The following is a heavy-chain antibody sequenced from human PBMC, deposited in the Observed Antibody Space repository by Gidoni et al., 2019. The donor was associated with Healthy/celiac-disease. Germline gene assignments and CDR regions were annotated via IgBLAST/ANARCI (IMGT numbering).Heavy chain of an antibody. CDR3: ARGGGGMVYAIFSRGFDY. CDR2: INHSGST. J-gene: IGHJ4*02. Sequence: QVQLQQWGAGLLKPSETLSLTCAVYGGSFSGYYWSWIRQPPGKGLEWIGEINHSGSTNYNPSLKSRVTISVDTSKNQFSLKLSSVTAADTAVYYCARGGGGMVYAIFSRGFDYWGQGTLVTVSS. D-gene: IGHD2-8*01. V-gene: IGHV4-34*01. CDR1: GGSFSGYY.